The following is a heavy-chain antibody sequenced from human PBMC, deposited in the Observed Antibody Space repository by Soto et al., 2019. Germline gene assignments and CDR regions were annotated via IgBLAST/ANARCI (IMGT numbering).Heavy chain of an antibody. Sequence: QVQLVESGGGVVQPGRSLRLSCAASGFTFSSYAMHWVRHVPGKGLEWVAVISYDGSNKYYADSVKGRFTISRDNSKNKLYLQMNSLRAEDTAVSYCARPLWRDDYNWGYFDLWGRGTLVTVSS. V-gene: IGHV3-30-3*01. D-gene: IGHD4-4*01. CDR2: ISYDGSNK. J-gene: IGHJ2*01. CDR3: ARPLWRDDYNWGYFDL. CDR1: GFTFSSYA.